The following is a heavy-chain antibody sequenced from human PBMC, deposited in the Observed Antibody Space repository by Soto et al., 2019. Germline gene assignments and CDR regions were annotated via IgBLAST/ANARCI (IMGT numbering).Heavy chain of an antibody. CDR1: GFTFSSYV. CDR3: AKAPRGGLAGLG. CDR2: ISGSGGST. V-gene: IGHV3-23*01. Sequence: EVQLLESGGGLVQPGGSLRLSCAASGFTFSSYVMSWVRQAPGKGLEWVSAISGSGGSTYYADSVKGRFTISRDNSKNTLYLQMNSLRAEDTAVYYCAKAPRGGLAGLGWGQGTLVTVSS. J-gene: IGHJ4*02. D-gene: IGHD7-27*01.